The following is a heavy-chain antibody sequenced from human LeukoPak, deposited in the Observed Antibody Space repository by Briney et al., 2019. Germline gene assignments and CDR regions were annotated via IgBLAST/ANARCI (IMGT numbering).Heavy chain of an antibody. J-gene: IGHJ4*02. CDR3: ARIVVVPAAMPLPDY. D-gene: IGHD2-2*01. V-gene: IGHV1-2*02. CDR2: INPNSGGT. Sequence: ASVKVSCKASGYTFTGYYMHWVRQAPGQGLEWMGWINPNSGGTNYAQKFQGRVTMTRDTSISTAYMELRSLRSDDTAVYYCARIVVVPAAMPLPDYWGQGTLVTVSS. CDR1: GYTFTGYY.